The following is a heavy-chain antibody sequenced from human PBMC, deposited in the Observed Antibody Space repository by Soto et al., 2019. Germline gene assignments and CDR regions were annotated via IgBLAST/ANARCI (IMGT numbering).Heavy chain of an antibody. J-gene: IGHJ4*02. CDR3: ARVGYSYGPYFDY. Sequence: QVQLQESGPGLVKPSGTLSLTCAVSGGSISSSNWWSWVRQPPGKGLEWIGEIYHSGSTNYNPSLKSRVTISVDKSTTQFALKLSSVTAADTAVYYCARVGYSYGPYFDYWGQGTLVTVSS. CDR2: IYHSGST. D-gene: IGHD5-18*01. CDR1: GGSISSSNW. V-gene: IGHV4-4*02.